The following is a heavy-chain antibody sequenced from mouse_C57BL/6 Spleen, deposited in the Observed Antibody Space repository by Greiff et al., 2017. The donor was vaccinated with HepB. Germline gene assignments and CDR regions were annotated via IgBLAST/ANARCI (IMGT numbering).Heavy chain of an antibody. CDR1: GYAFSSSW. CDR3: ARSGDGLHAMDY. CDR2: IYPGDGDT. V-gene: IGHV1-82*01. Sequence: VQLQQSGPELVKPGASVKISCKASGYAFSSSWMNWVKQRPGKGLEWIGRIYPGDGDTNYNGKFKGKATLTADKSSSTAYMQLSSLTSEDSAVYFCARSGDGLHAMDYWGQGTSVTVSS. D-gene: IGHD2-3*01. J-gene: IGHJ4*01.